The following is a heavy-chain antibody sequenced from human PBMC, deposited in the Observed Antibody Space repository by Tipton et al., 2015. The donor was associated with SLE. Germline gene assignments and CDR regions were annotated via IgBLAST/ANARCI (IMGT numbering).Heavy chain of an antibody. CDR2: ISGSGGST. CDR3: ARHPFYYYYMDV. Sequence: SLRLSCAASGFTFSSYAMSWVRQAPGKGLEWVSAISGSGGSTYYADSVKGRFTISRDNSKNTLYLQMNSLRAEDTAVYYCARHPFYYYYMDVWGRGTSVTVSS. V-gene: IGHV3-23*01. CDR1: GFTFSSYA. J-gene: IGHJ6*03.